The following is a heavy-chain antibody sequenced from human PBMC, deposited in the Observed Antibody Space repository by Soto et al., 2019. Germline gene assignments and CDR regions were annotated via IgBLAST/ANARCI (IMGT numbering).Heavy chain of an antibody. CDR1: GFTFSSYA. J-gene: IGHJ5*02. Sequence: GGSLRLSCAASGFTFSSYAMSWVRQAPGKGLEWVAAIKDNGGGTYYVDSVKGRFTISRDNAKNSLYLQMNSLRAEDTAVYYCARGSSSWYRFGNWFDPWGQGTLVTVSS. CDR3: ARGSSSWYRFGNWFDP. CDR2: IKDNGGGT. D-gene: IGHD6-13*01. V-gene: IGHV3-23*01.